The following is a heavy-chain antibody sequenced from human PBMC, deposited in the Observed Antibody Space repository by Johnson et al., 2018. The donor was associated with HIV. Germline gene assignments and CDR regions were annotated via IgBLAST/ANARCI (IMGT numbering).Heavy chain of an antibody. CDR1: GFTFDYYG. D-gene: IGHD3-3*01. Sequence: VQLVESGGVLVQPGRSLRLSCAASGFTFDYYGMSWVRQAPGKGLEWVSGINWNGGSTYYADSVKGRFTISRDNSKNSLYLQMNSLRAEDTALYYCAKAFWSGYYPHAFDIWGQGTMVTVSS. V-gene: IGHV3-43D*03. CDR3: AKAFWSGYYPHAFDI. CDR2: INWNGGST. J-gene: IGHJ3*02.